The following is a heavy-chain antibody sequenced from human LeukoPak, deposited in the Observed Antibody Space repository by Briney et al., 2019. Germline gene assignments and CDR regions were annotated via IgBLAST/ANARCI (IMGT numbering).Heavy chain of an antibody. D-gene: IGHD3-16*01. CDR3: ARDPLFGIVTLDY. J-gene: IGHJ4*02. V-gene: IGHV3-11*01. Sequence: GSLRLSCAASGFTFSDYYMSWIRQAPGKGLEWVSYNSSSGSTIYYADSVKGRFTISRDNAKNSLNLQMNSLRAEDTAVYYCARDPLFGIVTLDYWGQGTLVTVSS. CDR2: NSSSGSTI. CDR1: GFTFSDYY.